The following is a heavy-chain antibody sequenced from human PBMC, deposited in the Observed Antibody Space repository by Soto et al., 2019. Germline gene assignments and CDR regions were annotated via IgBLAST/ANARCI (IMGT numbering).Heavy chain of an antibody. D-gene: IGHD3-3*01. CDR1: GFTFGPFA. CDR3: AKLRYYDFWSGENWFDP. CDR2: ISGSGDRT. J-gene: IGHJ5*02. V-gene: IGHV3-23*01. Sequence: SLRLSCAASGFTFGPFAMSWVRQAPGTGLEWVSVISGSGDRTSYADPVKGRFTISRDTSENMLYLQMNSLRLEDTAIYYCAKLRYYDFWSGENWFDPWRQGTLVTVSS.